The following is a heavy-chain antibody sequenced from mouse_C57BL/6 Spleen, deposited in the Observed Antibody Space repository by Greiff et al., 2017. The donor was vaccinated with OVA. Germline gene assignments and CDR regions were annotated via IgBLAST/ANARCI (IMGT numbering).Heavy chain of an antibody. CDR3: AREGYRVFDY. CDR2: IDPSDSYT. Sequence: QLQQPGAELVMPGASVKLSCKASGYTFTSYWMHWVKQRPGQGLEWIGEIDPSDSYTNYNQKFKGKSTLTVDKSSSTAYMQLSSLTSEDSAVYYCAREGYRVFDYWGQGTTLTVSS. V-gene: IGHV1-69*01. J-gene: IGHJ2*01. D-gene: IGHD3-1*01. CDR1: GYTFTSYW.